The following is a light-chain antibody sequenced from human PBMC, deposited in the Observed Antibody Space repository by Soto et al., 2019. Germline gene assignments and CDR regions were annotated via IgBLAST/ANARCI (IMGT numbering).Light chain of an antibody. CDR3: QQYRNWPRT. V-gene: IGKV3-15*01. CDR1: QSVDIN. Sequence: EIVLTQSPATLSVSPGDKVTLSCRASQSVDINLAWYQQRPGQAPRLLVYGASTKATDMPGRFSGRGSGTAFTLTINNLQSEDFAVYYCQQYRNWPRTFGQGTKVDIK. CDR2: GAS. J-gene: IGKJ1*01.